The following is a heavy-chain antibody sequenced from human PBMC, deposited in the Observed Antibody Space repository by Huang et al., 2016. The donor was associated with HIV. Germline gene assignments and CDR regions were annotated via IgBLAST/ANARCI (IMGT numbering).Heavy chain of an antibody. CDR1: GGTFSSYA. CDR2: IIPIFGTA. J-gene: IGHJ4*02. CDR3: ARARGYYDSSVSYYFDY. V-gene: IGHV1-69*13. D-gene: IGHD3-22*01. Sequence: QVQLVQSGAEVKKPGSSVKVSCKASGGTFSSYANSRVRQAPGQGLEWMGGIIPIFGTANYAKTFQGRVTITADESTSTAYMELSSLRSEDTAVYYCARARGYYDSSVSYYFDYWGQGTLVTVSS.